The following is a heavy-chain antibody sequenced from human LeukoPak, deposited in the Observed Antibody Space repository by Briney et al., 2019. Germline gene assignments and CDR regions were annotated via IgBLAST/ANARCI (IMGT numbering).Heavy chain of an antibody. CDR1: GGSISSYY. V-gene: IGHV4-59*01. CDR2: IYYSGST. D-gene: IGHD3-22*01. J-gene: IGHJ4*02. Sequence: SETLSLTCTVSGGSISSYYWSWIRQPPGKGLEWIGYIYYSGSTNYNPSLKSRVTISVDTSKNQFSLKLSSVTAADTAVYYCARAFRGYYYRFDYWGQGTLVTVSS. CDR3: ARAFRGYYYRFDY.